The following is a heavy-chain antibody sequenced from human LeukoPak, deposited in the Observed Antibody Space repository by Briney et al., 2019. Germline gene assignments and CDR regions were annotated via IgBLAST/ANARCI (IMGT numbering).Heavy chain of an antibody. CDR1: GGPISSGGYY. CDR3: ARTDYGPFDY. CDR2: IYYSGNS. J-gene: IGHJ4*02. D-gene: IGHD4-17*01. Sequence: SQTLSLTCTVSGGPISSGGYYWSWIRQHPGKGLEWIGYIYYSGNSYYNPSLKSRVTISVDTSKNQFSLKLSSVTAADTAVYYCARTDYGPFDYWGQGTLVTVSS. V-gene: IGHV4-31*03.